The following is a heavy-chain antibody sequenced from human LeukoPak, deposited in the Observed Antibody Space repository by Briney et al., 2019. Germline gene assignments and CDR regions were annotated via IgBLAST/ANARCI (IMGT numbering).Heavy chain of an antibody. CDR2: INHSGST. J-gene: IGHJ3*01. CDR1: GGSFSGYY. D-gene: IGHD2-2*01. CDR3: ARGPPDCSSTSCYAFDAFDV. Sequence: PSETLSLTCAVYGGSFSGYYWSWIRQPPGKGLEWIGEINHSGSTNYNPSLKSRVTISVDTSKNHFSLKPSSVTAADTAVYYCARGPPDCSSTSCYAFDAFDVWGQGTMVTVSS. V-gene: IGHV4-34*01.